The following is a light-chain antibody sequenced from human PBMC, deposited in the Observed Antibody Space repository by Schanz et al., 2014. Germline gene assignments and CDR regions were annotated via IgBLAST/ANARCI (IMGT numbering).Light chain of an antibody. CDR1: SSDVGGYKY. CDR3: CSYADSSTWV. Sequence: QSALTQPPSASGSPGQSVTISCTGTSSDVGGYKYVSWYQQHPGKAPKLMIYEVSKRPSGVPDRFSASKSGNTASLTISGLQAEDEADYYCCSYADSSTWVFGGGTKVTVL. J-gene: IGLJ3*02. CDR2: EVS. V-gene: IGLV2-8*01.